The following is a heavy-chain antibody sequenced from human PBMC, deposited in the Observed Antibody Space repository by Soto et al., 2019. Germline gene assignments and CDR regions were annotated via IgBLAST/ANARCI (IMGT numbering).Heavy chain of an antibody. CDR3: ASPSYGGYVI. CDR2: IDPILGIA. V-gene: IGHV1-69*02. D-gene: IGHD5-12*01. Sequence: QVQLGQSGAEVKKPGSSVKVSCKASGGTFSSYTISWVRQAPGQGLEWMGRIDPILGIANYAQKFQGRATITADKSTSTAYMELSSLRSEDTAVYYCASPSYGGYVIWGQGTLVTVSS. J-gene: IGHJ4*02. CDR1: GGTFSSYT.